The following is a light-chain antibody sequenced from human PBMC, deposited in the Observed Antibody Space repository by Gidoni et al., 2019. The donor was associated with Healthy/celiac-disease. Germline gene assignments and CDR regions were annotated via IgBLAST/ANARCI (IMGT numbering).Light chain of an antibody. CDR1: QSVSSY. CDR3: QQRSNWPSKT. V-gene: IGKV3-11*01. Sequence: EIVLTQSPATLSLSPGESATLSCRASQSVSSYLAWYQQKPGPGPRLLIYDASNRATGIPARFSGRGSGTDFTLTSSSLEPEDFAVYYCQQRSNWPSKTFGQGTKVEIK. J-gene: IGKJ1*01. CDR2: DAS.